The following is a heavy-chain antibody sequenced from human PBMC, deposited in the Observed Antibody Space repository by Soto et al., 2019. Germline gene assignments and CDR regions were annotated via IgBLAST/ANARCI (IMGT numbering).Heavy chain of an antibody. D-gene: IGHD3-22*01. V-gene: IGHV3-23*01. CDR3: ARSPHYYDSSGYYYGSWDYFDY. J-gene: IGHJ4*02. Sequence: PGGSLRLSCAASGFTFSSYAMSWVRQAPGKGLEWVSAISGSGGSTYYADSVKGRFTISRDNSKNTLYLQMNSLRAEDTAVYYCARSPHYYDSSGYYYGSWDYFDYWGQGTLVTVSS. CDR1: GFTFSSYA. CDR2: ISGSGGST.